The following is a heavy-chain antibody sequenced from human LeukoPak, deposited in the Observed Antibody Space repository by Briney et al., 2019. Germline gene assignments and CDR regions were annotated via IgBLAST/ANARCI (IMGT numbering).Heavy chain of an antibody. J-gene: IGHJ4*02. CDR1: GGSISSYY. D-gene: IGHD6-19*01. CDR3: ASRSSGWYFEN. CDR2: IYYSGST. Sequence: PSETLSLTCTVSGGSISSYYWSWIRQPPGKGLEWIGYIYYSGSTYYNPSLKSRVTISVDTSKNQFSLKLSSVTAADTAVYYCASRSSGWYFENWGQGTLVTVSS. V-gene: IGHV4-59*12.